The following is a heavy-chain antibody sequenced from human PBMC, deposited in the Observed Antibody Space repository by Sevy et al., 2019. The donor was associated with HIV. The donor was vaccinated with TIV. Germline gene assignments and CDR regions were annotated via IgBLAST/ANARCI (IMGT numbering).Heavy chain of an antibody. CDR1: GYTFTGYY. D-gene: IGHD3-16*01. V-gene: IGHV1-2*02. CDR2: INPNSGGT. J-gene: IGHJ6*02. CDR3: ARARRDYVWGSYDV. Sequence: ASVKVSCKASGYTFTGYYMHWVRQPPGQGLEWMGWINPNSGGTNYAQKFQGRVTMTRDTSISTAYMELSRLRSDDTAVYYCARARRDYVWGSYDVWGQGTTVTVSS.